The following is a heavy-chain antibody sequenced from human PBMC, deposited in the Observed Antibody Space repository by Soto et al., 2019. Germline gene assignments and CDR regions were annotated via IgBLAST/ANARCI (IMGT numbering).Heavy chain of an antibody. V-gene: IGHV1-18*01. CDR1: GYTFSSYH. Sequence: QIQLVQSGAEVKKPGASVKVSCKASGYTFSSYHITWVRQAPGQGLEWMGWISAYNGITNYAQNLQGRVTMTTDPSTSTAYMERRSLRSDDTAVYYCGRDLPPVDYWGQGPLVTVSS. J-gene: IGHJ4*02. CDR2: ISAYNGIT. CDR3: GRDLPPVDY.